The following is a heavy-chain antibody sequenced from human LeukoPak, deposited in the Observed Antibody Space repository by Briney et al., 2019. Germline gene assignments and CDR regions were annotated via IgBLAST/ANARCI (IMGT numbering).Heavy chain of an antibody. CDR1: GYTFTSYA. V-gene: IGHV1-3*01. CDR3: ASCGGDCYGYYYYGMDV. J-gene: IGHJ6*02. D-gene: IGHD2-21*02. Sequence: ASVKVSCKASGYTFTSYAMHWVRQAPGQRLEWMGWINAGNGNTKYSQKFQGRVTTTRDTSASTAYMELSSLRSEDTAVYYCASCGGDCYGYYYYGMDVWGQGTTVTVSS. CDR2: INAGNGNT.